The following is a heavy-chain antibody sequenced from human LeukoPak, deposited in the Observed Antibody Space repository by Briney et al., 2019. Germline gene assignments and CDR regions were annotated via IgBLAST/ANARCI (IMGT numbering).Heavy chain of an antibody. J-gene: IGHJ3*02. Sequence: GSLRLSCTASEFTFSSYEMYWVRQAPAKGLEWVAYISNGGSNIRYADSVKGRLTISRDNANKSLYLQMNSLRAEDTALYYCARGTGAFDIWGQGTMVTVSS. CDR3: ARGTGAFDI. CDR2: ISNGGSNI. D-gene: IGHD1-14*01. CDR1: EFTFSSYE. V-gene: IGHV3-48*03.